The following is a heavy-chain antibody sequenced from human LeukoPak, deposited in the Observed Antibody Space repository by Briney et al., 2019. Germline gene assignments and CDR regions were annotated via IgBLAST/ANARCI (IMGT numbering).Heavy chain of an antibody. CDR3: ARGQVPAARGYNWFDP. Sequence: PSETLSLTCAVYGWSFNDYYWNWIRQPPGKGLGWIGEINARGDTNFNPSFKSRVTISVDTSKTHFSLRLTSMIAADSAFYYCARGQVPAARGYNWFDPWGQGTLVTVSS. CDR2: INARGDT. D-gene: IGHD2-2*01. CDR1: GWSFNDYY. V-gene: IGHV4-34*01. J-gene: IGHJ5*02.